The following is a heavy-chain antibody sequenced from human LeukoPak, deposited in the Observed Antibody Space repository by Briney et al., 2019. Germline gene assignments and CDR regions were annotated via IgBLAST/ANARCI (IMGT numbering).Heavy chain of an antibody. CDR1: GFTFSSYS. CDR2: ISSSSSYI. D-gene: IGHD3-10*01. V-gene: IGHV3-21*01. CDR3: ARGSSVLPGYMDV. J-gene: IGHJ6*03. Sequence: GGSLRLSCAASGFTFSSYSMNWVRQAPGKGLEWVSSISSSSSYIYYADSVKGRFTISRDNAKSSLYLQMNSLRAEDTAVYYCARGSSVLPGYMDVWGKGTTVTVSS.